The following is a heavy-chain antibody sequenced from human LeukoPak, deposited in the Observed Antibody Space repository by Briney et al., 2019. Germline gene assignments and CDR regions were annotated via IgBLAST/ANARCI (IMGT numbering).Heavy chain of an antibody. J-gene: IGHJ4*02. Sequence: RESGPALVKPTQTLTLTCTFSGFSLSTSGMCVSWIRQPPGKALEWLALIDWDDDKYYSTSLKSRLTITKDTSKNQVVLTMTNMDPVDTAIYYCAHERYGDPDYWAREPWSPSPQ. CDR3: AHERYGDPDY. CDR1: GFSLSTSGMC. CDR2: IDWDDDK. D-gene: IGHD4-17*01. V-gene: IGHV2-70*01.